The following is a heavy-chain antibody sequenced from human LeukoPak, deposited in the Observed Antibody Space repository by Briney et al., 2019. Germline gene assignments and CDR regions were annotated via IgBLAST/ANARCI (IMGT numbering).Heavy chain of an antibody. V-gene: IGHV3-33*01. CDR2: IWYDGSNK. CDR3: ARDWIAARPVSYWFDP. D-gene: IGHD6-6*01. J-gene: IGHJ5*02. CDR1: GFTFSSYG. Sequence: GRSLRLSCAASGFTFSSYGMHWVRQAPGKGLEWVAVIWYDGSNKYYADSVKGRFTISRDNSKNTLYLQMNSLRAEDTAVYYCARDWIAARPVSYWFDPWGQGTLATVSS.